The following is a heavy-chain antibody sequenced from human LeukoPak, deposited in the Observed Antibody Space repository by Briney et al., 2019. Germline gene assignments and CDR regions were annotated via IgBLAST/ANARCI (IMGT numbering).Heavy chain of an antibody. V-gene: IGHV4-30-4*08. Sequence: SETLSLTCTVSGGSISSGDYYWSWIRQPPGKGLEWIGYIYYSGSTYYNPSLKSRVTISVDTSKNQFSLKLSSVTAADTAVYYCAREIADSSGHYYYMDVWGKGTTVTVSS. CDR2: IYYSGST. CDR1: GGSISSGDYY. CDR3: AREIADSSGHYYYMDV. D-gene: IGHD6-6*01. J-gene: IGHJ6*03.